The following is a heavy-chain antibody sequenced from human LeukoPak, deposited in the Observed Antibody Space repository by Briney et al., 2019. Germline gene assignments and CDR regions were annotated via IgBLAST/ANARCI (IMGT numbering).Heavy chain of an antibody. CDR1: GGSISGYY. Sequence: SETLSLTCTVSGGSISGYYWSWIRQPPGKGLEWIGYIYHSGSTYYNPSLKSRVTISVDRSKNQFSLKLSSVTAADTAVYYCATQWELPTLDAFDIWGQGTMVTVSS. D-gene: IGHD1-26*01. J-gene: IGHJ3*02. CDR3: ATQWELPTLDAFDI. CDR2: IYHSGST. V-gene: IGHV4-59*08.